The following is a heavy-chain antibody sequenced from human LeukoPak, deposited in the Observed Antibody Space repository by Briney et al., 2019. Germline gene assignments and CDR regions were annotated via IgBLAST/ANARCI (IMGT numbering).Heavy chain of an antibody. J-gene: IGHJ4*02. CDR2: ISSRSTYI. D-gene: IGHD3-22*01. CDR1: GFTFNNYS. CDR3: ARGAERSGYDH. V-gene: IGHV3-21*01. Sequence: GGSLRLSCVASGFTFNNYSMNWVRQAPGKGLEWVSSISSRSTYIYYADSLKGRFTISRDNAKNSLYLQMDSLRGEDTAVYYCARGAERSGYDHWGQGALVTVAS.